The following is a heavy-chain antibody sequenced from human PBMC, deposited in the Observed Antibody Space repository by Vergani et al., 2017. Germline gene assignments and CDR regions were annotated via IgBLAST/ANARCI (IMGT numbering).Heavy chain of an antibody. CDR2: IFDDGAT. CDR1: NASMNGFF. Sequence: QIQLQESGPGVVKPSETLSLVCTVSNASMNGFFWGWVRQPAGKGLEWMGRIFDDGATYYDPSLEGRVTMSVDVSKNQFSLKLTSLTAADTAMYYCVGAQGGDVPHDKRGYFFYGMDVWGQGTTVTVSS. D-gene: IGHD3-16*01. V-gene: IGHV4-4*07. J-gene: IGHJ6*02. CDR3: VGAQGGDVPHDKRGYFFYGMDV.